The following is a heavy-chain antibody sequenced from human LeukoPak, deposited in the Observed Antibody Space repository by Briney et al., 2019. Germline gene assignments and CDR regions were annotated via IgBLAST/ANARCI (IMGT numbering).Heavy chain of an antibody. V-gene: IGHV4-30-2*01. CDR2: IYHSGST. Sequence: SETLSLTCAVSGGSISSGGYSWSWIRQPPEKGLEWIGYIYHSGSTYYNPSLKSRVTISVDRSKNQFSLKLSSVTAADTAVYYCARRDSSRACLDVWGKGTTVTVSS. CDR3: ARRDSSRACLDV. CDR1: GGSISSGGYS. J-gene: IGHJ6*04. D-gene: IGHD6-13*01.